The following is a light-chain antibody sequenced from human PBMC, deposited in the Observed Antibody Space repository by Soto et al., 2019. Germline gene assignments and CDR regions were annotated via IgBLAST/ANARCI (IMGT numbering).Light chain of an antibody. J-gene: IGKJ1*01. V-gene: IGKV3-15*01. CDR2: GAS. CDR1: QILSN. CDR3: HQYNDWAGWT. Sequence: VLTQSPATLSLSPGERAILSCRASQILSNFAWYQQKPGQAPRLLIYGASTRTTGIPARFSGSGSGTEFSLTISSLQSEDFAVYYCHQYNDWAGWTFGQGTKVEIK.